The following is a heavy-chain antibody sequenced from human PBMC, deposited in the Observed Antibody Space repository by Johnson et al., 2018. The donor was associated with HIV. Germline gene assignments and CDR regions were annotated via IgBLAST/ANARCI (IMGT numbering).Heavy chain of an antibody. Sequence: VQLVESGGNLVQPGGSLRLSCAESGFTFSHYWMTWVRQAPGKGLEWVANINQDGSRHYRDSVKGRFTVSRDSSRNTVYLQMNSLRAEDTALYYCARADTAMVRGAFDIWGQGTMVTVSS. CDR1: GFTFSHYW. CDR2: INQDGSR. D-gene: IGHD5-18*01. V-gene: IGHV3-7*05. J-gene: IGHJ3*02. CDR3: ARADTAMVRGAFDI.